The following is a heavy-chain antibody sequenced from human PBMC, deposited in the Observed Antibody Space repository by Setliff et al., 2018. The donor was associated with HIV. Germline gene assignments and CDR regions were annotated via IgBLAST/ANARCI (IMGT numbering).Heavy chain of an antibody. V-gene: IGHV4-59*01. Sequence: KPSETLSLTCTISGGSISSYYWSWIRQPPGKGLEWIGYIYYSGSTTYNPSLKSRVTISVDTSKNQFSLKMSSVTAADTAVYYCARNPCSGGSCPDAFDIWGQGTMVTVSS. J-gene: IGHJ3*02. CDR1: GGSISSYY. CDR2: IYYSGST. CDR3: ARNPCSGGSCPDAFDI. D-gene: IGHD2-15*01.